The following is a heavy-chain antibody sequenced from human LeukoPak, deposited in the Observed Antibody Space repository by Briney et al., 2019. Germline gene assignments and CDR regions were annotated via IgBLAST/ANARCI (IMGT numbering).Heavy chain of an antibody. CDR3: ARVLAVAGTGIDY. Sequence: GGSLRLSCAASGFTFSSYSMNWVRQAPGKGLEWVSYISSSSSTIYYADSVKVRFTISRDNAKNSLYLQMNSRRAEDTAVYYCARVLAVAGTGIDYWGQGTLVTVSS. J-gene: IGHJ4*02. CDR2: ISSSSSTI. CDR1: GFTFSSYS. D-gene: IGHD6-19*01. V-gene: IGHV3-48*01.